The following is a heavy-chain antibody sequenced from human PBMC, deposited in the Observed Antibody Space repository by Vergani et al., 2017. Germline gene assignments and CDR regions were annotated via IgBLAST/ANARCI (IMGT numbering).Heavy chain of an antibody. Sequence: EVELVQSGPEMRKPGESLKISCKGSEYSFGNYWIGWVRQIPGKGLEWMGIIYPADSDTRYSPSFQGQVTISADKSISTAFLQWDSLKASDTALYYCARRGTQREYFTLWGRGTLVTVSS. V-gene: IGHV5-51*03. CDR2: IYPADSDT. CDR1: EYSFGNYW. CDR3: ARRGTQREYFTL. J-gene: IGHJ2*01. D-gene: IGHD5-18*01.